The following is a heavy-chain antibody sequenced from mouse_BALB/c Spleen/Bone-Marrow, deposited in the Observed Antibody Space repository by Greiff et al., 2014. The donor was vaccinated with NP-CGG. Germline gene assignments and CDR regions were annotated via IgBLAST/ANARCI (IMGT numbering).Heavy chain of an antibody. CDR1: GYTFTSYT. J-gene: IGHJ3*01. CDR3: ARESYGNWFAY. D-gene: IGHD2-1*01. CDR2: INASSGYT. V-gene: IGHV1-4*01. Sequence: QVQLQQSGAELARPGASVKMSCKASGYTFTSYTMHWVKQRPGQGLEWIGYINASSGYTNYNQKFKDKATLTADKSSSTAYMQLSSLTSEDSVVYYCARESYGNWFAYWGQGTLVTVSA.